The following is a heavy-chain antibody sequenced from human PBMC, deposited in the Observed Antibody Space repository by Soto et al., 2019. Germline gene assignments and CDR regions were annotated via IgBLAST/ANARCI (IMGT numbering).Heavy chain of an antibody. Sequence: SETLSLTCTVSGGSISSYYWSWIRQPPGKGLEWIGYIYYSGSTNYNPSLKSRVTISVDTSKDRFSLKLSSVTAADTAVYYCARDRLGRYCTNGVCYPMYGMDVWGQGTTVTVSS. J-gene: IGHJ6*02. CDR3: ARDRLGRYCTNGVCYPMYGMDV. CDR1: GGSISSYY. V-gene: IGHV4-59*01. D-gene: IGHD2-8*01. CDR2: IYYSGST.